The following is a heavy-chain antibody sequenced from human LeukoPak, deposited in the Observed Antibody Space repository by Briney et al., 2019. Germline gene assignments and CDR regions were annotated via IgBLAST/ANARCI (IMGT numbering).Heavy chain of an antibody. CDR3: ARGKHRIAVAGGFDY. CDR1: GDSVSSNSAA. CDR2: TYYRSKWYN. D-gene: IGHD6-19*01. V-gene: IGHV6-1*01. J-gene: IGHJ4*02. Sequence: SQTLSLTCAISGDSVSSNSAAWNWIRQSPSIGLEWLGRTYYRSKWYNDYAVSVKGRITINPDTSKNQFSLKLSSVTAADTAVYYCARGKHRIAVAGGFDYWGQGTLVTVSS.